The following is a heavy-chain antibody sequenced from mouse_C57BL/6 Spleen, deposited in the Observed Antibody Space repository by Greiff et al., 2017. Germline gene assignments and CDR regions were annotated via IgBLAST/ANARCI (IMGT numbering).Heavy chain of an antibody. CDR3: ALYDGSIYYAMGY. Sequence: QVQLQQPGAELVKPGASVKLSCKASGYTFTSYWITWVKQRPGRGLEWIGDIYPGSGSTNYNETFKSKATLTVDTSSSTAYMQLSSLTSEDSAVCYCALYDGSIYYAMGYWGQGTSVTVSS. V-gene: IGHV1-55*01. D-gene: IGHD2-12*01. CDR2: IYPGSGST. CDR1: GYTFTSYW. J-gene: IGHJ4*01.